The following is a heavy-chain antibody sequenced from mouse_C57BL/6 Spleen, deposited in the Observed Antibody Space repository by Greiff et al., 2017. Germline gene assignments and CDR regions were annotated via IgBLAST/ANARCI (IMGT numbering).Heavy chain of an antibody. CDR3: ARSQELRLRWYFDY. CDR2: IDPSDSYT. V-gene: IGHV1-50*01. Sequence: QVQLQQPGAELVKPGASVKLSCKASGYTFTSYWMQWVKQRPGQGLEWIGEIDPSDSYTNYNQKFKGKATLTVDTSSSTAYIQLSSLTSEDSAVYYCARSQELRLRWYFDYWGQGTTLTVSS. CDR1: GYTFTSYW. D-gene: IGHD3-2*02. J-gene: IGHJ2*01.